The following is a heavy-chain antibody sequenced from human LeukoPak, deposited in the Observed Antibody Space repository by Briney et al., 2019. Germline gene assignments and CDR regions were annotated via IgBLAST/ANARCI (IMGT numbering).Heavy chain of an antibody. CDR3: AKYCTSTSCSQAGTPYYGMDG. J-gene: IGHJ6*02. Sequence: GGSLRLSCAASGFTFSSYAMTWVRQAAGKGLEWVSVISGSGGTTHYADSVKGRFTISRDNSKNTVYLQINSLRAEDTAVYYCAKYCTSTSCSQAGTPYYGMDGWGQGTTVTVSS. V-gene: IGHV3-23*01. CDR2: ISGSGGTT. CDR1: GFTFSSYA. D-gene: IGHD2-2*01.